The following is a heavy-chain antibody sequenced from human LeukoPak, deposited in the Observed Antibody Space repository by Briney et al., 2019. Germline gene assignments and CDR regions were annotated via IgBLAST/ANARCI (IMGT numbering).Heavy chain of an antibody. CDR2: ISNSGSTI. Sequence: GGSLRLSCAASGFIFSDYYMSWIRQAPGKGLEWVSYISNSGSTIYYADSVKGRFTISRDNAKNSLYLQMNSLRAEDTAVYYCARRQQLGDWYFDLWGRGTLVTVSS. J-gene: IGHJ2*01. CDR1: GFIFSDYY. V-gene: IGHV3-11*01. D-gene: IGHD6-13*01. CDR3: ARRQQLGDWYFDL.